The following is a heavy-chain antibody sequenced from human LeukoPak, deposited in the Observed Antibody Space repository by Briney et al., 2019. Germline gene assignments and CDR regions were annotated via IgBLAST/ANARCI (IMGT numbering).Heavy chain of an antibody. CDR1: GFTFSSYS. V-gene: IGHV3-48*01. Sequence: GGSLRLSCAASGFTFSSYSMNWVRQAPGKGLEWVSYISSSSSTIYYADSVKGRFTISRDNAKNSLYLQMNSLRAEDTAVYYCARDSPRNWNDRSVCDYWGQGTLVTVSS. CDR3: ARDSPRNWNDRSVCDY. D-gene: IGHD1-1*01. CDR2: ISSSSSTI. J-gene: IGHJ4*02.